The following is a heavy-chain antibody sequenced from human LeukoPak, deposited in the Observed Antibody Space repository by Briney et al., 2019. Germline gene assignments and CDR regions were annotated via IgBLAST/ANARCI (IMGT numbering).Heavy chain of an antibody. Sequence: GSSVKVSCKASGGTFSSYAISWARQAPGQGLEWMGGIIPIFGTANYAQKFQGRVTITADKSTSTAYMELSSLRSEDTAVYYCARGTFGGVIAFAPSFDYWGQGTLVTVSS. CDR3: ARGTFGGVIAFAPSFDY. CDR1: GGTFSSYA. V-gene: IGHV1-69*06. D-gene: IGHD3-16*02. CDR2: IIPIFGTA. J-gene: IGHJ4*02.